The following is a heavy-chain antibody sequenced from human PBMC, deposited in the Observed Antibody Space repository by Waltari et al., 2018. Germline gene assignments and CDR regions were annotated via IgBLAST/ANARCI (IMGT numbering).Heavy chain of an antibody. CDR3: SRVSAYSSRRGYYYYMDV. Sequence: EVQLVESGGGLVQPGRSLRLSCTPSGFSFGDYAMSWVRQAPGRGLEWLAFVRSKPYGGTPEYAASVNGRFTISRDDSKTIAYLQMNSLKTEDTAVYYCSRVSAYSSRRGYYYYMDVWGKGTTVTVSS. CDR1: GFSFGDYA. CDR2: VRSKPYGGTP. V-gene: IGHV3-49*04. D-gene: IGHD6-13*01. J-gene: IGHJ6*03.